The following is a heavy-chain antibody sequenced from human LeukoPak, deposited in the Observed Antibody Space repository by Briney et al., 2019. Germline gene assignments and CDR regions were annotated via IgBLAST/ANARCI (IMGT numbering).Heavy chain of an antibody. D-gene: IGHD6-6*01. J-gene: IGHJ4*02. CDR3: AKDVGSSSSYFDY. V-gene: IGHV3-9*01. Sequence: GESLRLSCAASGFTFDDYAMHWVRQAPGKGLEWVSGISWNSGSIGYADSVKGRFTISRDNAKNSLYLQMNSLRAEDTALYYCAKDVGSSSSYFDYWGQGTLVTVSS. CDR1: GFTFDDYA. CDR2: ISWNSGSI.